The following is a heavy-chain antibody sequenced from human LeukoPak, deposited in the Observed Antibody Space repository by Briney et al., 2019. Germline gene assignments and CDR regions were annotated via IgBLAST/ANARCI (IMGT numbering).Heavy chain of an antibody. J-gene: IGHJ4*02. CDR2: IYPGDSDT. Sequence: GESLKISCKASGYSFTSYWIGWVRQMPGKGLEWMGIIYPGDSDTRYSPSFQGQVTVSADKSITTAYLQWSSLKASDTAMYYCVRGTTVVTLDYWGQGALVTVSS. V-gene: IGHV5-51*01. CDR1: GYSFTSYW. CDR3: VRGTTVVTLDY. D-gene: IGHD4-23*01.